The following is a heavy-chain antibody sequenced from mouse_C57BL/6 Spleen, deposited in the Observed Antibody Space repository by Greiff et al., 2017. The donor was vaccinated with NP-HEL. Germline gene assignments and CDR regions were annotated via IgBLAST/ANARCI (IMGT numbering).Heavy chain of an antibody. CDR1: GYTFTDYE. CDR3: TDYYGSSLAWFAY. Sequence: QVQLQQSGAELVRPGASVTLSCKASGYTFTDYEMHWVKQTPVHGLEWIGAIDPATGGTAYNQKFKGKAILTADKSSSTAYMELRSLTSEDSAVYYCTDYYGSSLAWFAYWGQGTLVTVSA. CDR2: IDPATGGT. V-gene: IGHV1-15*01. D-gene: IGHD1-1*01. J-gene: IGHJ3*01.